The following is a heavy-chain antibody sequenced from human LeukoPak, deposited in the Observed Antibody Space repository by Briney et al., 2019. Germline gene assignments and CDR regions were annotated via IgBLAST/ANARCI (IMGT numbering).Heavy chain of an antibody. Sequence: ASVKVSCKASGYTFTSYGISWVRQAPGQGLEWMGWISAYNGNTNYAQKLQGRVTMTTDTSTSTAYMELRSLRSDDTAVYYCARACILTGYCTFDYWGQGTLATVSS. D-gene: IGHD3-9*01. CDR1: GYTFTSYG. V-gene: IGHV1-18*04. CDR3: ARACILTGYCTFDY. J-gene: IGHJ4*02. CDR2: ISAYNGNT.